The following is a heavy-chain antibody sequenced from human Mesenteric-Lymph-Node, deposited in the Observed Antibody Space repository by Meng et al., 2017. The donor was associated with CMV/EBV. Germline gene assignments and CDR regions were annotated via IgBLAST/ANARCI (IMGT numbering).Heavy chain of an antibody. Sequence: GESLKISCVASGSSFNRYGMHWVRQAPGKGLEWVALIWYDGTNEYYADSVKGRFTISRDNSKTTVHLQMNSLRVEDTATYYCAKDMGFEGQLGPVSMDYYYYGMDVWGQGTTVTVSS. V-gene: IGHV3-33*06. CDR1: GSSFNRYG. CDR2: IWYDGTNE. J-gene: IGHJ6*02. CDR3: AKDMGFEGQLGPVSMDYYYYGMDV. D-gene: IGHD6-6*01.